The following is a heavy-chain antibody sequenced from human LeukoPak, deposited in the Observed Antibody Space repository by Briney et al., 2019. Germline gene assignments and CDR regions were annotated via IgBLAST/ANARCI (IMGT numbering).Heavy chain of an antibody. CDR2: IKQDGSEK. D-gene: IGHD2-15*01. Sequence: PGGSLRLSCAASGFTFSSYWMSWVRQAPGKGLEWVANIKQDGSEKYYVDSVKGRFTISRDNAKNSLYLQMNSLRAEDTAVYYWGRQVVAATLFNFAYWGQGTLVTVSS. V-gene: IGHV3-7*01. J-gene: IGHJ4*02. CDR3: GRQVVAATLFNFAY. CDR1: GFTFSSYW.